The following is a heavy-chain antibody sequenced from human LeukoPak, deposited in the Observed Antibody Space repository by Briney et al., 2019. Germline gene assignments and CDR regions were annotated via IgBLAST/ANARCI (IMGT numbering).Heavy chain of an antibody. D-gene: IGHD2-21*01. V-gene: IGHV1-69*05. CDR2: IIPIFGTA. CDR3: ARDGGRGGAAGAFDI. CDR1: GGTFSSYT. J-gene: IGHJ3*02. Sequence: GASVKVSCKASGGTFSSYTISWVRQAPGQGLEWMGGIIPIFGTANYAQKFQGRVTITTDESTSTAYMELSSLRSEDTAVYYCARDGGRGGAAGAFDIWGQGTMVTVSS.